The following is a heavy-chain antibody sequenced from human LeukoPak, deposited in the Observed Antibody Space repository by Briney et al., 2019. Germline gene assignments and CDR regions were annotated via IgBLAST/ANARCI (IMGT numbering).Heavy chain of an antibody. V-gene: IGHV4-34*01. CDR3: AKGAGGFSYYNWFDP. J-gene: IGHJ5*02. CDR1: GFTFSNFA. CDR2: INHSGST. Sequence: GSLRLSCAASGFTFSNFAMSWIRQPPGKGLEWIGEINHSGSTNYNPSLKSRVTISVDTSKNQFSLKLSSVTAADTAVYYCAKGAGGFSYYNWFDPWGQGTLVTVSS. D-gene: IGHD5-18*01.